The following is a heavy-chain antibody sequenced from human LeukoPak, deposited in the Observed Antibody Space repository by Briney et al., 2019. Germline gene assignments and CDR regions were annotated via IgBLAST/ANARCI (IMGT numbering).Heavy chain of an antibody. CDR2: INHDGRET. CDR1: GFTFSSYW. V-gene: IGHV3-7*03. D-gene: IGHD1-1*01. CDR3: VRGDLDH. Sequence: GSLRLSCAASGFTFSSYWMNWARQAPGKGLEWVATINHDGRETYYVDSVRGRFTIFRDNAKNSMCLQMTSLRAEDTAVYFCVRGDLDHWGQGTLITVSS. J-gene: IGHJ4*02.